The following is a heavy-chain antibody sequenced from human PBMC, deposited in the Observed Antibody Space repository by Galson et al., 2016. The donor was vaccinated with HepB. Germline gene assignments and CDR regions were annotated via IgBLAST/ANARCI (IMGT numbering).Heavy chain of an antibody. CDR1: GGSISTYY. D-gene: IGHD6-6*01. CDR2: IHYTGNT. V-gene: IGHV4-59*01. Sequence: SETLSLTCGVSGGSISTYYWSWIRQPLGKGLEWIGYIHYTGNTNYNPSLKSRVALSLDTSSNQISLKLTSMTAADTAVYYCVAGTAPRPGYWGQGILVTVSS. CDR3: VAGTAPRPGY. J-gene: IGHJ4*02.